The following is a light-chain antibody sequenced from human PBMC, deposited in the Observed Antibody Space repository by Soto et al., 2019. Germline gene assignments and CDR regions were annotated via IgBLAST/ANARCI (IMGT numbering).Light chain of an antibody. CDR1: QTVSSTY. CDR3: QQFGTSPYT. V-gene: IGKV3-20*01. Sequence: EIVLTQSPGTLSLSPGEGATLSCRASQTVSSTYLAWYQQKPGRAPSLLIHDASTRAAGIPARFSASGSETHFSLTINGLKPEDFAVYVCQQFGTSPYTFGQGTTVEIK. CDR2: DAS. J-gene: IGKJ2*01.